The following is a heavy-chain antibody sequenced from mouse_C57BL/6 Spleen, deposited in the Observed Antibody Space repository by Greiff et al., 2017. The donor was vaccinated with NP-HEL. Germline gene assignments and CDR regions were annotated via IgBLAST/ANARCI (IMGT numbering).Heavy chain of an antibody. CDR1: GYAFSSSW. J-gene: IGHJ4*01. Sequence: VKLQESGPELVKPGASVKISCKASGYAFSSSWMNWVKQRPGKGLEWIGRIYPGDGDTNYNGKFKGKATLTADKSSSTAYMQLSSLTSEDSAVYFCARYDTTVVAPGDYWGQGTSVTVSS. D-gene: IGHD1-1*01. V-gene: IGHV1-82*01. CDR2: IYPGDGDT. CDR3: ARYDTTVVAPGDY.